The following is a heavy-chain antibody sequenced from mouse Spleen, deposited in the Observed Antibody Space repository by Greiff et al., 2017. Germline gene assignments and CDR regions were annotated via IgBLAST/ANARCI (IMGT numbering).Heavy chain of an antibody. Sequence: EVKLMESGGGLVQSGRSLRLSCATSGFTFSDFYMEWVRQAPGKGLEWIAASRNKANDYTTEYSASVKGRFIVSRDTSQSILYLQMNALRAEDTAIYYCARADYYGSSLDYWGQGTTLTVSS. J-gene: IGHJ2*01. CDR1: GFTFSDFY. CDR2: SRNKANDYTT. D-gene: IGHD1-1*01. CDR3: ARADYYGSSLDY. V-gene: IGHV7-1*01.